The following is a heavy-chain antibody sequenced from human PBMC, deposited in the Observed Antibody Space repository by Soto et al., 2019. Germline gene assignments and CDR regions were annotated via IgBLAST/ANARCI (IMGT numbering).Heavy chain of an antibody. CDR1: GFSFSNFA. Sequence: GGSLRLSCAASGFSFSNFAMSWVRQAPGKGLEWVSSIGGGSEKIYYSDSVKGRFTISRDNSKNTLYLQMNSLRAEDTALFFCARIFGAYDYFDYWGQGTPVTVSS. CDR3: ARIFGAYDYFDY. CDR2: IGGGSEKI. J-gene: IGHJ4*02. D-gene: IGHD3-3*01. V-gene: IGHV3-23*01.